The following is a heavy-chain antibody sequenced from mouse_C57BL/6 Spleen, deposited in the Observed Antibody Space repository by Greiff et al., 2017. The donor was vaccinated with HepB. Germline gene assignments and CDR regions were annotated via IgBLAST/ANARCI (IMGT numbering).Heavy chain of an antibody. Sequence: VQLQQPGAELVRPGSSVKLSCKASGYTFTSYWMHWVKQRPIQGLEWIGNIDPSDSETHYNQKFKDKATLTVDKSSSTAYMQLSSLTSEDSAVYDCARGNYFYYFDYWGQGTTLTVSS. V-gene: IGHV1-52*01. CDR2: IDPSDSET. D-gene: IGHD2-1*01. J-gene: IGHJ2*01. CDR3: ARGNYFYYFDY. CDR1: GYTFTSYW.